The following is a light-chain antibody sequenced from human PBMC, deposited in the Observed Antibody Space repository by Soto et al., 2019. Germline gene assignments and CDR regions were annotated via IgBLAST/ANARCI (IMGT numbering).Light chain of an antibody. CDR3: SSYRSSSTDVV. CDR1: SSDVGGYNY. J-gene: IGLJ2*01. Sequence: QSALTQPASVSGSPGQSITISCTGTSSDVGGYNYVSWYQQHPGKAPKLMIYDVSNRPSGVSNRFSGSKSGNTASLTISGRQAEDEADYYCSSYRSSSTDVVFGGGTKLTVL. CDR2: DVS. V-gene: IGLV2-14*01.